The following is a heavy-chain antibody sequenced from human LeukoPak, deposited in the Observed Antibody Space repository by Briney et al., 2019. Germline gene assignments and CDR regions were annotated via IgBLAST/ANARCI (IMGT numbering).Heavy chain of an antibody. CDR2: IYYSGST. D-gene: IGHD4-23*01. CDR1: GGSISSSSYY. CDR3: ARDAYGGKLTSGPNDY. V-gene: IGHV4-39*07. J-gene: IGHJ4*02. Sequence: PSETLSLTCTVSGGSISSSSYYWGWIRQPPGKGLEWIGSIYYSGSTYYNPSLKSRVTISVDTSKNQFSLKLSSVTAADTAVYYCARDAYGGKLTSGPNDYWGQGTLVTVSS.